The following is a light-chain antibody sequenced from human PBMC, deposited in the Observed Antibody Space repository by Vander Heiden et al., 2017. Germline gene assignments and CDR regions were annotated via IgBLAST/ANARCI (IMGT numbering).Light chain of an antibody. V-gene: IGKV3-15*01. CDR3: QQDNNGPPLYT. CDR2: GAS. J-gene: IGKJ2*01. CDR1: QSVSSN. Sequence: EIVMTQSPATLSVSPGERATLPCRASQSVSSNLAWYQQKPGQAPRLLIYGASTRATGIPARFSGSGSGTEFTLTISSLQSEDFAVYSCQQDNNGPPLYTFGQGTKLEIQ.